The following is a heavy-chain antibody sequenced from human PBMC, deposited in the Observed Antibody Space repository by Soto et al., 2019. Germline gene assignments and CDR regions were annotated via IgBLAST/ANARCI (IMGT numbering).Heavy chain of an antibody. J-gene: IGHJ3*02. D-gene: IGHD1-1*01. CDR3: TRVRAGTGPFDI. CDR2: IRSKAYGGTT. CDR1: GFTFGDYA. V-gene: IGHV3-49*03. Sequence: PGGSLRLSCTASGFTFGDYAMSWFRQAPGKGLEWVGFIRSKAYGGTTEYAASVEGRFTISRDDSKSIAYLQMNSLKTEDTAVYYCTRVRAGTGPFDIWGQGTMVTVSS.